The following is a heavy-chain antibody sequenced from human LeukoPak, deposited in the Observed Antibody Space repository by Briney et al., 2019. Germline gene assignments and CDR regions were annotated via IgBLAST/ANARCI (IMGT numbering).Heavy chain of an antibody. CDR3: ARDGYYYDSSVPFSY. Sequence: SETLSLTCTVSGGSISSYYWSWIRQPPGKGLEWIGYIYYSGSTNYNPSLKSRVTISVDTSKNQFSLKLSPVTAADTAVYYCARDGYYYDSSVPFSYWGQGTLVTVSS. CDR2: IYYSGST. CDR1: GGSISSYY. J-gene: IGHJ4*02. D-gene: IGHD3-22*01. V-gene: IGHV4-59*01.